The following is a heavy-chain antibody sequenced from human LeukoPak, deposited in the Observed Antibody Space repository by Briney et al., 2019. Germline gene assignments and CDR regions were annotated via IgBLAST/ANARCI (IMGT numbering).Heavy chain of an antibody. CDR3: ARAMITFGGVGLGDFDY. CDR1: GFTFSSYA. CDR2: ISSNGGST. D-gene: IGHD3-16*01. Sequence: GGSLRLSCAASGFTFSSYAMHWVRQAPGKGLGYVSAISSNGGSTYYANSVKGRFTISRDNSKNTLYLQMGSLRAEDMAVYYCARAMITFGGVGLGDFDYWGQGTLVTVSS. V-gene: IGHV3-64*01. J-gene: IGHJ4*02.